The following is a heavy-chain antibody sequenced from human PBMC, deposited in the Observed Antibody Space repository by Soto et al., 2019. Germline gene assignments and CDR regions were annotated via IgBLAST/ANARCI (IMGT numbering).Heavy chain of an antibody. CDR2: IYYSGST. D-gene: IGHD3-22*01. CDR1: GGSISSGGYY. CDR3: ARELSSGYSPHAFDI. J-gene: IGHJ3*02. V-gene: IGHV4-31*03. Sequence: QVQLQELGPGLVKPSQTLSLTCTVSGGSISSGGYYWSWIRQHPGKGLEWIGYIYYSGSTYYNPSLKSRVTISVDTSKNQFSLKLSSVTAADTAVYYCARELSSGYSPHAFDIWGQGTMVTVSS.